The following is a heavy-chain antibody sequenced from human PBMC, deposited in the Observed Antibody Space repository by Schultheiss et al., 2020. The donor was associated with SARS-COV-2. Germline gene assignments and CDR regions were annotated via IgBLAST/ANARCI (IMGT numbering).Heavy chain of an antibody. Sequence: GGSLRLSCAASGFTFSSYIMHWVRQAPGKGLEWVAVISYDGSNKYYADSVKGRFTISRDNSKNTLYLQMNSLRAEDTAVYYCARSRPYCSSTTCLPYYYYYGMDVWGQGTTVTVSS. D-gene: IGHD2-2*01. CDR1: GFTFSSYI. CDR2: ISYDGSNK. V-gene: IGHV3-30*07. CDR3: ARSRPYCSSTTCLPYYYYYGMDV. J-gene: IGHJ6*02.